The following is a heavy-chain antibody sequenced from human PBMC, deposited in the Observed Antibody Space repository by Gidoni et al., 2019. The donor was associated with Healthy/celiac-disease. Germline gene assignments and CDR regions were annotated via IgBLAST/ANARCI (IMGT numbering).Heavy chain of an antibody. CDR3: AAVTFGAPPGRGWFDY. CDR2: LYNSGST. V-gene: IGHV4-59*08. CDR1: GGSISSYY. J-gene: IGHJ4*02. Sequence: QVQLQASVPGLVKPSETLSLTCTDSGGSISSYYWSWIRQPPGKGLEWIGYLYNSGSTNYNPSLKSRVNISVDTAKNQFSLKLSSVTAGDTAGYYCAAVTFGAPPGRGWFDYWGQGTLVTVSS. D-gene: IGHD3-16*01.